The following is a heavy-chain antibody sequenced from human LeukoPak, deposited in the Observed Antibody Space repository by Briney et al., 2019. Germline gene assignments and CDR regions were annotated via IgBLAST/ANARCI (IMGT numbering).Heavy chain of an antibody. J-gene: IGHJ4*02. CDR2: IYYSGST. Sequence: KPSQTLSLTCTVSGGSISSYYWSWIRQPPGKGLEWIGYIYYSGSTNYNPSLKSRVTISVDTSKDQFSLKLSSVTAADTAVYYCARERPGIAAAGIDYWGQGTLVTVSS. D-gene: IGHD6-13*01. V-gene: IGHV4-59*01. CDR1: GGSISSYY. CDR3: ARERPGIAAAGIDY.